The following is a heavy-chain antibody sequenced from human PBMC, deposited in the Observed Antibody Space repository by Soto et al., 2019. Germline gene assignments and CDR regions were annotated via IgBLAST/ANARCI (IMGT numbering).Heavy chain of an antibody. CDR3: AKGFNVLRFLEWLALGPYYFDY. D-gene: IGHD3-3*01. V-gene: IGHV3-30*18. CDR1: GFTFSSYG. Sequence: GGSLRLSCAASGFTFSSYGMHWVRQAPGKGLEWVAVISYDGSNKYYADSVKGRFTISRDNSKNTLYLQMNSLRAEDTAVCYCAKGFNVLRFLEWLALGPYYFDYWGQGTLVTVSS. J-gene: IGHJ4*02. CDR2: ISYDGSNK.